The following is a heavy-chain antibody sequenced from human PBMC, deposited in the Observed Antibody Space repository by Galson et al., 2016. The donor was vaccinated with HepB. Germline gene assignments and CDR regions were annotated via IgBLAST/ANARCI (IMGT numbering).Heavy chain of an antibody. Sequence: SETLSLTCSVSGASVSTDTYSWTWIRQPPGKGLECIASLYYSGSTYYNPSLKSRVTVSVDTSKNQLSLRLRSVTAADTAVYYCARRTYNYDVYWGQGTLVTDSS. CDR3: ARRTYNYDVY. CDR1: GASVSTDTYS. CDR2: LYYSGST. D-gene: IGHD3/OR15-3a*01. J-gene: IGHJ4*02. V-gene: IGHV4-39*01.